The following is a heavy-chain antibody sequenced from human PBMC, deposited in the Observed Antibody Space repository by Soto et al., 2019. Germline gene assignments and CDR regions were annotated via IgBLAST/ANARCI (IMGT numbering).Heavy chain of an antibody. CDR3: ARGWGYFDSSGFPYLYAMDV. V-gene: IGHV3-7*01. CDR2: IKEDGSEK. Sequence: LRLSCAASGFTFSTYWMSWVRQSPGKGLEWVANIKEDGSEKYYVDSVEGRFTISRDNAKNSLYLQMTSLRAEDTALYYCARGWGYFDSSGFPYLYAMDVWGQGTTVTVSS. D-gene: IGHD3-22*01. J-gene: IGHJ6*02. CDR1: GFTFSTYW.